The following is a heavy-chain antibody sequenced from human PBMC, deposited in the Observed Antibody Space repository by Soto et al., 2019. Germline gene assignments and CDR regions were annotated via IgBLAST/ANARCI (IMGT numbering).Heavy chain of an antibody. D-gene: IGHD5-18*01. CDR1: GFIFSDFH. CDR2: ISSRGDTI. Sequence: PGGSLRLSCAASGFIFSDFHMTWIRQAPGKGLELVAYISSRGDTIYYADSVRGRITISRDNDKDSLFLQMSSLRVEDTAVYYCAREYSYGFFDYWGQGTLVTVSS. CDR3: AREYSYGFFDY. V-gene: IGHV3-11*01. J-gene: IGHJ4*02.